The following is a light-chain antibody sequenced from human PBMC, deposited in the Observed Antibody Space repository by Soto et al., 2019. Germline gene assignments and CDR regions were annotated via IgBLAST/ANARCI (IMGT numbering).Light chain of an antibody. CDR2: AVS. V-gene: IGKV1-39*01. CDR1: QRISSY. J-gene: IGKJ1*01. CDR3: QQSYSAPRT. Sequence: DIQMTQSPSSLSASVGDRVTITCRASQRISSYLNWYQQKPGKAPKILIYAVSNLQSGVPSRFSGSGSGTNFTLTISSLQPEDFATYYCQQSYSAPRTCGQGTKVEIK.